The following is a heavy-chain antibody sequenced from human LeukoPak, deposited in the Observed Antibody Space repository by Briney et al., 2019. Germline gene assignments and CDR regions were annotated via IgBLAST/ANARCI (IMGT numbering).Heavy chain of an antibody. J-gene: IGHJ5*02. V-gene: IGHV4-61*02. CDR3: AIAQGGGSYYDWFDP. CDR1: GDSISSGSYY. D-gene: IGHD1-26*01. CDR2: IYTSGST. Sequence: SQTLSLTCTVSGDSISSGSYYWSWIRQPAGKGLEWIGRIYTSGSTNYNPSLKSRVTISVDTSKNQFSLKLSSVTAADTAVYYCAIAQGGGSYYDWFDPWGQGTLVTVSS.